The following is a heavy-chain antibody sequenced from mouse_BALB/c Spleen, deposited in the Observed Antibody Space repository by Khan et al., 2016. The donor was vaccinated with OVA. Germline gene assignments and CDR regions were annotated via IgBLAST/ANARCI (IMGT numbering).Heavy chain of an antibody. J-gene: IGHJ4*01. CDR1: GFSLTGYG. CDR3: AWDAGVDY. V-gene: IGHV2-6-7*01. Sequence: QVQLKESGPGLVAPSQNLSITCTVSGFSLTGYGVNWVRQPPGKGLEWMGMIWGDGSTDYSSALNSRLSISKDDSKSQVVLKVNRLQTGDTARAYCAWDAGVDYGGKGTSVTVSA. CDR2: IWGDGST. D-gene: IGHD1-1*02.